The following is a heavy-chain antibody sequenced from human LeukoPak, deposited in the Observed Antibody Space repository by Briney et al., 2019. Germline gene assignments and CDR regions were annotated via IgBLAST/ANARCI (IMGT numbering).Heavy chain of an antibody. Sequence: PGGSLSSPCAAPGFTFRAKALTWAGQPPGRGLEWAPAISGSGGSTYYADSVKGRFTISRDNSKNTLYLQMNSLRAEDTAVHYCAKDYSSSWYRSYFDYWGQGTLVTVSS. J-gene: IGHJ4*02. D-gene: IGHD6-13*01. CDR2: ISGSGGST. CDR3: AKDYSSSWYRSYFDY. CDR1: GFTFRAKA. V-gene: IGHV3-23*01.